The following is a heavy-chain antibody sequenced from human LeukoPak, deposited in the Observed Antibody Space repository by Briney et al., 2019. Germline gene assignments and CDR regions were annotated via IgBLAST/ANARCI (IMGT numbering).Heavy chain of an antibody. V-gene: IGHV4-59*01. Sequence: SETLSLTCTVSGGSISSYYWSWIRQPPGKGLEWIGYIYYSGSTNYNPSLKSRVTISVDTSENQFSLKLSSVTAADTAVYYCARIRRDGYNDAFDIWGQGTMVTVSS. J-gene: IGHJ3*02. CDR1: GGSISSYY. D-gene: IGHD5-24*01. CDR3: ARIRRDGYNDAFDI. CDR2: IYYSGST.